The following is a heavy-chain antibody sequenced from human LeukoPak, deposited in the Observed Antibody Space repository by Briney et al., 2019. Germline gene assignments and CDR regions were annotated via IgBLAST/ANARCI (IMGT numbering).Heavy chain of an antibody. Sequence: SETLSLTCTVSGGSISSYYWSWIRQPPGKGLEWIGCIYYRGSTNYNPSLKSRVTISVDTSKNQFSLKLSSVTAADTAVYYYARVAAAATIWGQGTLVTVSS. V-gene: IGHV4-59*01. D-gene: IGHD6-13*01. J-gene: IGHJ4*02. CDR3: ARVAAAATI. CDR2: IYYRGST. CDR1: GGSISSYY.